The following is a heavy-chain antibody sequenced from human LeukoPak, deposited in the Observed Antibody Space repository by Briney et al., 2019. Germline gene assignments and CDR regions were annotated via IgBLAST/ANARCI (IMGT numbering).Heavy chain of an antibody. Sequence: GGALRLYFAACVDPLISDAMIWARPSPGKGLECVSVIGGRGGGTYYADSVKGWFTISRANSKTTLYLQMNGMRAEHTAVYYCAKSVEARSRFDYWGQGTLVTVSS. CDR1: VDPLISDA. CDR3: AKSVEARSRFDY. CDR2: IGGRGGGT. V-gene: IGHV3-23*01. J-gene: IGHJ4*02. D-gene: IGHD1-26*01.